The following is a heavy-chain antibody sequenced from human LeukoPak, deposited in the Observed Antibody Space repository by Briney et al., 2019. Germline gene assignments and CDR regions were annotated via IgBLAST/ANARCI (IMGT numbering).Heavy chain of an antibody. Sequence: ASVKVSCKASGYTFTSYGISWVRQAPGQGLEWMGWISAYNGNTNYAQKLQGRVTMTRDTSISTAYMELSRLRSDDTAVYYCATRGDIVVVPAAMDYYYYYMDVWGKGTTVTISS. D-gene: IGHD2-2*01. CDR1: GYTFTSYG. CDR2: ISAYNGNT. V-gene: IGHV1-18*01. CDR3: ATRGDIVVVPAAMDYYYYYMDV. J-gene: IGHJ6*03.